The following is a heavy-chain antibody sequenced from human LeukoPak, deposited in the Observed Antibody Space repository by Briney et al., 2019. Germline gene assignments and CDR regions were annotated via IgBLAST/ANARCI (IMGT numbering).Heavy chain of an antibody. V-gene: IGHV4-59*01. CDR3: FRLRWELLAPYFDH. CDR2: IYHSGST. J-gene: IGHJ4*02. D-gene: IGHD2-15*01. CDR1: TDSTNTYY. Sequence: SETLSLTCSASTDSTNTYYWSWIRQAPGKGLEWIGHIYHSGSTDYNPAVKSRVTISIDMSNKEFSLKLTSVTVADTAMYYYFRLRWELLAPYFDHWGQGAFVIVSS.